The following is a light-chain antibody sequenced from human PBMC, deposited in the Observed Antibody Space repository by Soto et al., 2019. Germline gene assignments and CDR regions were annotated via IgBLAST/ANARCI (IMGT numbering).Light chain of an antibody. J-gene: IGLJ3*02. CDR3: GTWDSGLSAGM. CDR1: TSNIGNNY. V-gene: IGLV1-51*01. CDR2: DNN. Sequence: QSVLTQPPSVSAAPGQKVTISCSGSTSNIGNNYVSWYQQVPGTAPKLLIYDNNKRPSGIPDRFSGSKSGTSATLGITGLQTGDEADYYCGTWDSGLSAGMFGGGTQLTVL.